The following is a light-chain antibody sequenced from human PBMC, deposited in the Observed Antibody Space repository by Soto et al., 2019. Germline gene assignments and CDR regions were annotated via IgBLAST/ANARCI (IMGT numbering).Light chain of an antibody. CDR3: HHCGSSPPCLT. CDR1: QSVTSNS. Sequence: EIVLTQSPDTLSLSPGERATLSCRASQSVTSNSLAWYQQKPGQPPRLLIYGTSTRATGIPDRFSGSGSGTDTPLTITILEPQAFAVYSCHHCGSSPPCLTFGPGTKVHIK. J-gene: IGKJ3*01. CDR2: GTS. V-gene: IGKV3-20*01.